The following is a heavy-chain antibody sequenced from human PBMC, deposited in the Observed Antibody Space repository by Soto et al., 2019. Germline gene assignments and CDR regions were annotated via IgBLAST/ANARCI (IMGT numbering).Heavy chain of an antibody. Sequence: SVKVSCKASGFTFPSSAVQWVRQARGQRLEWIGWIVVGSGNTNYAQKFQERVTITRDMSTSTAYMELSSLRSEDTAVYYCAADILTGSKRPNYYYGMDVWGQGTTVTVSS. J-gene: IGHJ6*02. CDR3: AADILTGSKRPNYYYGMDV. CDR2: IVVGSGNT. D-gene: IGHD3-9*01. CDR1: GFTFPSSA. V-gene: IGHV1-58*01.